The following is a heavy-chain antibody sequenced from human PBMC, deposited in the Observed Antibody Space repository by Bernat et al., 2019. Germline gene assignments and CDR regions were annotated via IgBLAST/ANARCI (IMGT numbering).Heavy chain of an antibody. Sequence: EVQLVETGGGLIQPGGSLRLSCAASGLTVSSNYMSWVRQTPGKGLEWVSVIYSGGATYYDDSVKGRFTISRDNSKNTLYLQMNSLRAEDTAVYYCASFYGSGSYYVDYCGQGTLATVSS. CDR1: GLTVSSNY. D-gene: IGHD3-10*01. J-gene: IGHJ4*02. CDR2: IYSGGAT. CDR3: ASFYGSGSYYVDY. V-gene: IGHV3-53*02.